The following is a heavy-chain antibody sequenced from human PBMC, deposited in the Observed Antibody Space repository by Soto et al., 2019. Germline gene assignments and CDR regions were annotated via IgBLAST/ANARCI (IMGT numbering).Heavy chain of an antibody. J-gene: IGHJ6*02. Sequence: SVKGSCKASGGTFSSYGISWVRQAPGQGLEWMGGIIPIFGTANYAQKFQGRVTITADESTSTAYMELSSLRSEDTAVYYCASHSGSYYYYYGMDVWGQGTTVTVSS. CDR3: ASHSGSYYYYYGMDV. CDR1: GGTFSSYG. V-gene: IGHV1-69*13. CDR2: IIPIFGTA. D-gene: IGHD1-26*01.